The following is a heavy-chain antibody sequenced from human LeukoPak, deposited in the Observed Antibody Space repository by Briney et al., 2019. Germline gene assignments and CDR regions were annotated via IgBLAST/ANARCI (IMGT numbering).Heavy chain of an antibody. CDR3: ARDISCGGSCPLGI. J-gene: IGHJ3*02. Sequence: PSETPSLTCTVSGGSISSYYWSWIRQPAGKGLEWIGRIYTSGSTNYNPSLKSRVTMSVDTSKNQFSLKLSSVTAADTAVYYCARDISCGGSCPLGIWGQGTMVTVSS. V-gene: IGHV4-4*07. D-gene: IGHD2-15*01. CDR2: IYTSGST. CDR1: GGSISSYY.